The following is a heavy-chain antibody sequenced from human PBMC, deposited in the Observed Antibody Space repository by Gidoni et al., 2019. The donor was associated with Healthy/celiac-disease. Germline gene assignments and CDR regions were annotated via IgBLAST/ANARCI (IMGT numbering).Heavy chain of an antibody. CDR1: GCTFSSYA. CDR2: IIPIFGTA. D-gene: IGHD3-10*01. Sequence: QVQLVQSGAEVKKPGSSVKVSCKASGCTFSSYAISCVRQAPGQGLEWMGWIIPIFGTANYAQKFQGRVTITADESTSTAYMELSSLRSEDTAVYYCARDSYGSGSYADYWGQGTLVTVSS. CDR3: ARDSYGSGSYADY. J-gene: IGHJ4*02. V-gene: IGHV1-69*01.